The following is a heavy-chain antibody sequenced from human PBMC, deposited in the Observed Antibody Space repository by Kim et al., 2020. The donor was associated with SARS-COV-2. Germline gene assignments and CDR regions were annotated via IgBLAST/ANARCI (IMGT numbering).Heavy chain of an antibody. CDR3: ARGGGYSYGAIDY. Sequence: SNPALTSRIPISVDTSKNPFSLKRSSVTAADTAVYYCARGGGYSYGAIDYWGQGTLVTVSS. V-gene: IGHV4-34*01. D-gene: IGHD5-18*01. J-gene: IGHJ4*02.